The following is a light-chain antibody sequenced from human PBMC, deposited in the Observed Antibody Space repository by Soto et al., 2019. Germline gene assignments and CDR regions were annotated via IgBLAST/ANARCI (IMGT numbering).Light chain of an antibody. Sequence: SVLTQPASVSGSPGQSITISCTGTSSDVGGYIYVSWYQQHPGKAPKLMIYEVSSRPSGVSNRFSGSKSGNTASLTISGLQAEDEADYYCSSYTSSTTYVFGTGTKVTVL. V-gene: IGLV2-14*01. CDR3: SSYTSSTTYV. J-gene: IGLJ1*01. CDR2: EVS. CDR1: SSDVGGYIY.